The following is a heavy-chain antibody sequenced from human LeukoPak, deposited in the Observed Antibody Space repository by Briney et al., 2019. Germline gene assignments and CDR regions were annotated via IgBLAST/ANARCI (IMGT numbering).Heavy chain of an antibody. D-gene: IGHD3-10*01. CDR3: ASTHYRSMTYYNRDSYYFDS. J-gene: IGHJ4*02. CDR1: GGSISSYY. Sequence: SETLSLTCSVSGGSISSYYWNWIRQPPGKGLEWIGYIFYSGSTSYNPSLKSRVSISVDTSKNQFSLKLSSVTAADTAVYYCASTHYRSMTYYNRDSYYFDSWGQGTLVTVSS. V-gene: IGHV4-59*01. CDR2: IFYSGST.